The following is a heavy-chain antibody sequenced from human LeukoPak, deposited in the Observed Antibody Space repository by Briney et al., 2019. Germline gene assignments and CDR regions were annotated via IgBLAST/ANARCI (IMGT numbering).Heavy chain of an antibody. V-gene: IGHV1-69*05. D-gene: IGHD3-16*01. CDR1: GGTFSSYA. J-gene: IGHJ3*02. Sequence: ASVKVSCKASGGTFSSYAISWVRQAPGQGLEWMGGIIPIFGTANYAQKFQGRVTITTDESASTAYMELSSLRSEDTAVYYCARDVAMWFHLMIDAFDIWGQGTMVTVSS. CDR3: ARDVAMWFHLMIDAFDI. CDR2: IIPIFGTA.